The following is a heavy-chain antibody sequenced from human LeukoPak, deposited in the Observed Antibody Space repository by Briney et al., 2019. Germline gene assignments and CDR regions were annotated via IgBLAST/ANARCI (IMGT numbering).Heavy chain of an antibody. Sequence: GGSLRLSCVASGFTFDDYAMHWVRHAPGKGLEWVSLISWDGGGTYYADTVKGRFTISRDNSKNSLYLQMNSLRAEDTALYYCAKDMAAYYYASGNIDYWGQGTLVTVSS. CDR3: AKDMAAYYYASGNIDY. J-gene: IGHJ4*02. CDR2: ISWDGGGT. V-gene: IGHV3-43D*03. D-gene: IGHD3-10*01. CDR1: GFTFDDYA.